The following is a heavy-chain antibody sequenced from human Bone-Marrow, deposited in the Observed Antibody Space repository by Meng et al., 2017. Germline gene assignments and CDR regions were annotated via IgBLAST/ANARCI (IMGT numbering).Heavy chain of an antibody. CDR2: IYTSGST. V-gene: IGHV4-61*02. J-gene: IGHJ6*02. CDR3: AREGWAWLEYYYYYYGMDV. D-gene: IGHD6-19*01. Sequence: SETLSLTCTVSGGSISSGSYYWSWIRQPAGKGLEWIGRIYTSGSTNYNPSLKSRVTISVDTSKNQFSLKLSSVTAADTAVYYCAREGWAWLEYYYYYYGMDVWGQGTTVTVSS. CDR1: GGSISSGSYY.